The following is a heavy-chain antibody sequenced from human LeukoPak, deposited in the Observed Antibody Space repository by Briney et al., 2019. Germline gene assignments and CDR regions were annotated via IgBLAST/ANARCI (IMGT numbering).Heavy chain of an antibody. CDR1: GFTFSSYG. V-gene: IGHV3-33*01. D-gene: IGHD3-3*01. CDR2: IWYDGSNK. CDR3: ARERLDNYDFWSGYFLGPNWFDP. J-gene: IGHJ5*02. Sequence: GRSLRLSCAASGFTFSSYGMPWVRQAPGKGLEWVAVIWYDGSNKYYADSVKGRFTISRDNSKNTLYLQMNSLRAEDTAVYYCARERLDNYDFWSGYFLGPNWFDPSGQGTLVTVSS.